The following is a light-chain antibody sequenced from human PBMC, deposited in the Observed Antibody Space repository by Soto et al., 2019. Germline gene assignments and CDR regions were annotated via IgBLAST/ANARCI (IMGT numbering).Light chain of an antibody. V-gene: IGLV2-14*01. CDR2: EVS. CDR1: NSDIGAYDF. CDR3: SSKTTTRTLV. J-gene: IGLJ3*02. Sequence: QSVLTQPASVSGSPGQSITISCAGTNSDIGAYDFVSWFQQHPGSSPRLIIYEVSDRPSGVSSRFSGSKSGNTASLTISGLQAGDEADYYCSSKTTTRTLVFGGVTKLTVL.